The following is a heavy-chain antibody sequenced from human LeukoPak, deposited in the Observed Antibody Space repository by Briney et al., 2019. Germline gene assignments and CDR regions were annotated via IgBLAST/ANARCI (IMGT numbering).Heavy chain of an antibody. V-gene: IGHV1-18*01. CDR2: ISAYNGNT. J-gene: IGHJ4*02. CDR3: ARSPYYDSSGYYYFDY. Sequence: GASVKVSCKASGYTFTSYGISWVRQAPGQGLEWMGWISAYNGNTNYVQKLQGRVTMTTDTSTSTAYMELRSLRSDDTAVYYCARSPYYDSSGYYYFDYWGQGTLVTVSS. CDR1: GYTFTSYG. D-gene: IGHD3-22*01.